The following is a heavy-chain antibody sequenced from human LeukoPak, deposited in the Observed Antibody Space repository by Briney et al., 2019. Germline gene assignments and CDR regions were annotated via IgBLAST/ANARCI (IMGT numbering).Heavy chain of an antibody. CDR3: ARAQYCSGGSCSDWFDP. CDR2: IIPILGIA. J-gene: IGHJ5*02. V-gene: IGHV1-69*04. D-gene: IGHD2-15*01. Sequence: ASVKVSCKASGGTFGSYAISWVRQAPGQGLEWMGRIIPILGIANYAQKFQGRVTITADKSTSTAYMELSSLRSEDTAVYYCARAQYCSGGSCSDWFDPWGQGTLVTVSS. CDR1: GGTFGSYA.